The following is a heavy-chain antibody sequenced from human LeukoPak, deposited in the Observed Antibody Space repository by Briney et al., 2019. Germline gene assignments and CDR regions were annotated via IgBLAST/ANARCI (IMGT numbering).Heavy chain of an antibody. J-gene: IGHJ5*02. Sequence: SETLPLTCTVSGGSISGYFWSWIRQPPGRGLEWIGYISDSGNTNYNPSLKSRVTISVDTSKDQFFLKLNSVTAADTAVYYCARLGYCGSTSCLGFDPWGQGTLVTVSS. D-gene: IGHD2-2*01. V-gene: IGHV4-59*01. CDR1: GGSISGYF. CDR3: ARLGYCGSTSCLGFDP. CDR2: ISDSGNT.